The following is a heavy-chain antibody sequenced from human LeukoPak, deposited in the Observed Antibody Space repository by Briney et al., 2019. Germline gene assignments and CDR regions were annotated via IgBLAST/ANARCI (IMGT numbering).Heavy chain of an antibody. V-gene: IGHV1-2*02. CDR2: INPNSGGT. CDR1: GYTFTGYY. CDR3: AREKIEDYDSSGYASY. J-gene: IGHJ4*02. D-gene: IGHD3-22*01. Sequence: ASVKVSCKASGYTFTGYYMHWVRQAPGQGLEWMGWINPNSGGTNYAQKFQGRVTMTRDTSISTAYMELSRLRSDDTAVYYCAREKIEDYDSSGYASYWGQGTLVTVSS.